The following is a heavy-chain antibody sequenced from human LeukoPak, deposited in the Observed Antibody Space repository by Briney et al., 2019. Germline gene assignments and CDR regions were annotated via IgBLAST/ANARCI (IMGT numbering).Heavy chain of an antibody. Sequence: GGSLRLSCAASGFTFSTFGMNWVRHAPDTGLEWVAFIQYDDSIEYYADSVKGRFTISRDNSKNTLYLQMNSLRGDDTAVYYYAKDEGVVGSYDYWGHGTLVTVSS. CDR3: AKDEGVVGSYDY. D-gene: IGHD3-10*01. CDR1: GFTFSTFG. V-gene: IGHV3-30*02. CDR2: IQYDDSIE. J-gene: IGHJ4*01.